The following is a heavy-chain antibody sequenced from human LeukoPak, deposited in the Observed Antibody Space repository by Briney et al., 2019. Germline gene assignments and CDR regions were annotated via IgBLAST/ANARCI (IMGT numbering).Heavy chain of an antibody. CDR2: IYHSGST. CDR3: ASDASSGWFDY. D-gene: IGHD6-19*01. V-gene: IGHV4-39*07. J-gene: IGHJ5*01. CDR1: GGSISSSSYY. Sequence: PSETLSLTCTVSGGSISSSSYYWGWIRQPPGKGLEWIGSIYHSGSTYYNPSLKSRVTISVDTSKNQFSLELSSVTAADTAVYYCASDASSGWFDYWGQGTLVTVSS.